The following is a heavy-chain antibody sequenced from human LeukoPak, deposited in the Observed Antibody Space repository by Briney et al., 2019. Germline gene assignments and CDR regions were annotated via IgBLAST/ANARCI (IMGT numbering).Heavy chain of an antibody. CDR1: GFTFSSYA. CDR2: ISYDGSNK. V-gene: IGHV3-30-3*01. CDR3: ASRALRRDFDY. J-gene: IGHJ4*02. D-gene: IGHD2-8*01. Sequence: GGSLRLSCAASGFTFSSYAMHWVRQAPGKGLEWVAVISYDGSNKYYADSVKGRFTISRDNSKNTLYLQMNSLRAEDTAVYYCASRALRRDFDYWGQGTLVTVSS.